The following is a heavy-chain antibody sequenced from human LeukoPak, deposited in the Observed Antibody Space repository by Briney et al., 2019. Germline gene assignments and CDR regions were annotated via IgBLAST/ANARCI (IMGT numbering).Heavy chain of an antibody. J-gene: IGHJ3*02. CDR1: GYTFTSYG. CDR3: ARDSPDYYDSSVNKDAFDI. V-gene: IGHV1-18*01. CDR2: TSSYNGNT. Sequence: ASXXVSCKASGYTFTSYGISWVRQAPGQGPEWMGWTSSYNGNTNYAQKLQGRVTMTTDTSTSTAYMELRSLRSDDTAVYYCARDSPDYYDSSVNKDAFDIWGQGTMVTVSS. D-gene: IGHD3-22*01.